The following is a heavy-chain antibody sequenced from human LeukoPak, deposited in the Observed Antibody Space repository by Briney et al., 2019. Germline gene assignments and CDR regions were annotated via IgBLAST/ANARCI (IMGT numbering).Heavy chain of an antibody. Sequence: GQCLTPSWAPYAFTSSSYCMSWVSQPPGKGMEWVSSIRGSGGSTYYADSVKGPSTISRDNSKNTLYLQMNSLRAEDTGVYYCAKSNSGYGRSGAYYYGSGAPYYYMDVWGKGTTVTISS. J-gene: IGHJ6*03. CDR2: IRGSGGST. CDR3: AKSNSGYGRSGAYYYGSGAPYYYMDV. CDR1: AFTSSSYC. V-gene: IGHV3-23*01. D-gene: IGHD3-10*01.